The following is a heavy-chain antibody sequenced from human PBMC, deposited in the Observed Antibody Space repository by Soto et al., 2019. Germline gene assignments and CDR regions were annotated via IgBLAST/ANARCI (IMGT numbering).Heavy chain of an antibody. CDR2: ISPYTGNT. Sequence: QVQLVQSGDEVKKPGASVKVSCKACGYIFVNYGIAWVRQAPGQGLEWMGWISPYTGNTHSASKVQGRLTMTTDTSTSIAYMDLGSLTSDDTAVYYCVMVDNYVTPTPQDVWGQGTTVTVSS. V-gene: IGHV1-18*01. D-gene: IGHD3-16*01. CDR1: GYIFVNYG. J-gene: IGHJ6*02. CDR3: VMVDNYVTPTPQDV.